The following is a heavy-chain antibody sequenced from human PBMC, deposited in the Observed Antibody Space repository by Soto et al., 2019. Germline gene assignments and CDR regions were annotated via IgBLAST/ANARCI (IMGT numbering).Heavy chain of an antibody. CDR1: GFTFDDST. CDR2: ITWDGSST. D-gene: IGHD6-6*01. Sequence: GSLRLSCAASGFTFDDSTMHWVRQAPGKGLEWVSFITWDGSSTYYADSVKGRFTISRDNTKSSLYLQMNSLRAEDTALYYCAKPSQSVSSALFDSWGPGTLVTVS. CDR3: AKPSQSVSSALFDS. J-gene: IGHJ4*02. V-gene: IGHV3-43*01.